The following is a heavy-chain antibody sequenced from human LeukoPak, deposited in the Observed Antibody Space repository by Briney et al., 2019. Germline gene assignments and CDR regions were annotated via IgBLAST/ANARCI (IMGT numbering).Heavy chain of an antibody. V-gene: IGHV1-18*01. CDR1: GYTFTSYG. CDR3: ARGICSSTSCYYMDV. CDR2: ISAYNGNT. J-gene: IGHJ6*03. Sequence: ASVKVSCKASGYTFTSYGISWVRQAPGQGLEWMGWISAYNGNTNYAQKLQGRVTMTTDTSTSTAYMELRSLRSDDTAVYYCARGICSSTSCYYMDVWGKGTMVTVSS. D-gene: IGHD2-2*01.